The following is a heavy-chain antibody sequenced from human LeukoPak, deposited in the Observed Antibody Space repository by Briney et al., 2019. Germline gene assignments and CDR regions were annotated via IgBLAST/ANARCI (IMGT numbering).Heavy chain of an antibody. J-gene: IGHJ5*02. V-gene: IGHV4-59*01. CDR3: ARGRGWFGLSWFDP. CDR1: GGSISSYY. D-gene: IGHD3-10*01. Sequence: SETLSLTCTVSGGSISSYYWSWIRQSPGKGLEWIGYIYYSGITNYNPSLKSRVTMSVDTSKNQFSLSLTSVTAADTAVYYCARGRGWFGLSWFDPWGQGTLVTVSS. CDR2: IYYSGIT.